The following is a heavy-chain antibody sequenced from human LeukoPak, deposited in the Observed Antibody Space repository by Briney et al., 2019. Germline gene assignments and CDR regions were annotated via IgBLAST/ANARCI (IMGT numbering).Heavy chain of an antibody. D-gene: IGHD3-10*01. Sequence: GGSLRLSCAASGFTFSSYAMHWVRQATGKGLEWVSAIATAGDTYYPGSVKGRFTIFRENAKNSLYLQINSLGAGDTAVYYCARGRGRSSSGSFYYGMDVWGQGTTVTVSS. V-gene: IGHV3-13*04. J-gene: IGHJ6*02. CDR1: GFTFSSYA. CDR3: ARGRGRSSSGSFYYGMDV. CDR2: IATAGDT.